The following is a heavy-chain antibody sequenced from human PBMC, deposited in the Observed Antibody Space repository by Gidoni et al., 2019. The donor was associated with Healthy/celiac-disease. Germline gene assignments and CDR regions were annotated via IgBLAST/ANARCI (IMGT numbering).Heavy chain of an antibody. CDR2: IYYSGST. D-gene: IGHD2-21*01. CDR3: ASARNRLGYFDY. V-gene: IGHV4-59*01. CDR1: GGSISTYY. Sequence: QVQLQESGPGPVKPSETLSLTCTVSGGSISTYYWSWIRQPPGKGLEWIGYIYYSGSTNYNPSLKSRVTISVDTSKNQFSLKLSSVTAADTAVYYCASARNRLGYFDYWGQGTLVTVSS. J-gene: IGHJ4*02.